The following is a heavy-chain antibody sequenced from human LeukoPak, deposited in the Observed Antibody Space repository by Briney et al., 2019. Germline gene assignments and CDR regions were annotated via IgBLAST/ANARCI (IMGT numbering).Heavy chain of an antibody. J-gene: IGHJ6*02. V-gene: IGHV4-59*01. CDR3: ARDRGGMDV. CDR1: GGSISSYY. Sequence: PSETLSLTCTVSGGSISSYYRSWIRQPPGKGLEWIGYIYYSGSTNYNPSLKSRVTISVDTSKNQFSLKLSSVTAADTAVYYCARDRGGMDVWGQGTTVTVSS. CDR2: IYYSGST.